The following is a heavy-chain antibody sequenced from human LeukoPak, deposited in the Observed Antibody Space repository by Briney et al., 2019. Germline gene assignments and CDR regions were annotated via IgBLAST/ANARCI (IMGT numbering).Heavy chain of an antibody. V-gene: IGHV1-69*13. CDR2: IIPIFGTA. Sequence: ASVKVSCKASGGTFSSYAISWVRQAPGQGLEWMGGIIPIFGTANYAQKFRGRVTITADESTSTAYMELSSLRSEDTAVYYCARGSDCSSTSCYLFGAFDIWGQGTMVTVSS. CDR1: GGTFSSYA. CDR3: ARGSDCSSTSCYLFGAFDI. D-gene: IGHD2-2*01. J-gene: IGHJ3*02.